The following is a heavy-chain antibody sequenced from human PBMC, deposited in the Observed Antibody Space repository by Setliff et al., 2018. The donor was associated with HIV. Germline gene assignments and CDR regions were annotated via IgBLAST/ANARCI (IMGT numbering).Heavy chain of an antibody. V-gene: IGHV4-61*02. CDR2: IYSNGRA. J-gene: IGHJ4*02. Sequence: SETLSLTCTVSGGSITSGSYYWSWIRQPAGKGLEWIGRIYSNGRATHNPSLKSRVTISRDTSENQFSLRLSSVTAADTAVYYCARGSYTVRIDYWGQGTRVTVSS. D-gene: IGHD3-10*01. CDR1: GGSITSGSYY. CDR3: ARGSYTVRIDY.